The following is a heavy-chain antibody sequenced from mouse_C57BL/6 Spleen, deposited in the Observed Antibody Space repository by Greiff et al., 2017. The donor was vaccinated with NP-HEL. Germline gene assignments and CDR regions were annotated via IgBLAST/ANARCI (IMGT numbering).Heavy chain of an antibody. CDR3: ARRDGSSYGEAYYAMDY. D-gene: IGHD1-1*01. V-gene: IGHV1-50*01. CDR2: IDPSDSYT. Sequence: QVQLQQPGAELVKPGASVKLSCKASGYTFTSYWMQWVKQRPGQGLEWIGEIDPSDSYTNYNQKFKGKATLTVDKSSSTAYMQLSSLTSEDSSVYYCARRDGSSYGEAYYAMDYWGQGTSVTVSS. J-gene: IGHJ4*01. CDR1: GYTFTSYW.